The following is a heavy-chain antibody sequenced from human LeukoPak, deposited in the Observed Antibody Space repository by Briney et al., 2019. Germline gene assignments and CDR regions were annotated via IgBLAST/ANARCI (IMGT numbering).Heavy chain of an antibody. CDR3: ARDRGYSYSSGYYSDAFDI. CDR1: GFTLSSYN. V-gene: IGHV3-21*01. D-gene: IGHD3-22*01. Sequence: PGGSLRLSCAASGFTLSSYNMNWLRQAPGKGLEWVSAISSSSSYIFYADSVRGRFTFSSDNAKNSLFLQMNSLRAEDTALYYCARDRGYSYSSGYYSDAFDIWGQGTMVTVSS. J-gene: IGHJ3*02. CDR2: ISSSSSYI.